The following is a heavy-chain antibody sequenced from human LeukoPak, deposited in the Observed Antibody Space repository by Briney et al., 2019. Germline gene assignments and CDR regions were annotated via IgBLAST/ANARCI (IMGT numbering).Heavy chain of an antibody. CDR1: GGSISSYY. CDR3: ARVHPSRGAVKRWLQLDY. Sequence: SETLSLTCTVSGGSISSYYWSWIRQPPGKGLEWIGYIYYSGSTNYNPSLKSRVTISVDTSKNQFSLKLSSVTAADTAVYYCARVHPSRGAVKRWLQLDYWGQGTLVTVSS. J-gene: IGHJ4*02. CDR2: IYYSGST. V-gene: IGHV4-59*01. D-gene: IGHD5-24*01.